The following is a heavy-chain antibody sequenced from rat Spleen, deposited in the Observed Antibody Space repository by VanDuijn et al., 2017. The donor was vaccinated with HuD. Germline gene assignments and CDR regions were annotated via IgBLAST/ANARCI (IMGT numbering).Heavy chain of an antibody. CDR3: ARHAVPVYLPYWYFDF. V-gene: IGHV5-35*01. D-gene: IGHD1-4*01. CDR1: GFSFSSSW. CDR2: ISPDGSNT. J-gene: IGHJ1*01. Sequence: EVQLVESGGGLVQPGSPLKLSCAASGFSFSSSWLNWIRQAPGKGLEWVASISPDGSNTYYPDTVKGRFVISKDNAKNTGYLQMNNLRSEDTATYNCARHAVPVYLPYWYFDFWGPGTMVTVSS.